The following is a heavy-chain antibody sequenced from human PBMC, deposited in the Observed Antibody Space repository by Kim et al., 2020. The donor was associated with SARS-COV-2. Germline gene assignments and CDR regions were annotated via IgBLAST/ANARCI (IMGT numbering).Heavy chain of an antibody. Sequence: GTTYYAGSVKGRFTIYRDDSKNTVYLQMNSLRAEDTAVYYCARGLLRRLDYWGQGTLVTVSS. J-gene: IGHJ4*02. D-gene: IGHD5-12*01. CDR3: ARGLLRRLDY. V-gene: IGHV3-53*01. CDR2: GTT.